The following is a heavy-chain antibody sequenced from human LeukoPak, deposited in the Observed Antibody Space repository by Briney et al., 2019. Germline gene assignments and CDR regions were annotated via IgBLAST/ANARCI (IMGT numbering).Heavy chain of an antibody. Sequence: GGSLRLSCETSGFIFSNCWMTWVRQAPGKGLEWVANIKTDASEKYYADSVKGRFTISRDNAKMSLYLQMNSLRVEDTAVYYCAKDLEAVRAVTPTGIWGQGTMVTVSS. CDR2: IKTDASEK. CDR1: GFIFSNCW. D-gene: IGHD4-17*01. V-gene: IGHV3-7*01. CDR3: AKDLEAVRAVTPTGI. J-gene: IGHJ3*02.